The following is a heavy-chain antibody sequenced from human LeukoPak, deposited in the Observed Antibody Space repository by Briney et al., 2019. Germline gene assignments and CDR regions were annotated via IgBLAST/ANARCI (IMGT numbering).Heavy chain of an antibody. CDR1: GGSISSYY. CDR2: IYYSGST. V-gene: IGHV4-59*01. CDR3: ARRGNWGFFDY. J-gene: IGHJ4*02. Sequence: SETLSLTCTVSGGSISSYYWSWIRQPPGKGLEWIGYIYYSGSTNYNPSLKSRVTISVDTSKNQFSLKLSSVTAADTAVYYCARRGNWGFFDYWGQGTLVTVSS. D-gene: IGHD7-27*01.